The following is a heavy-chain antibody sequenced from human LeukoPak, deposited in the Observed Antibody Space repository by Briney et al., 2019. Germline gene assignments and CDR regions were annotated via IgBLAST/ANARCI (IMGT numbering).Heavy chain of an antibody. V-gene: IGHV3-21*01. CDR1: GFTFSSYS. CDR3: ARDHHVRGYCSGGSCYYYGMDV. D-gene: IGHD2-15*01. J-gene: IGHJ6*02. Sequence: PGGSLRLSCAASGFTFSSYSMNWVRQAPGKGLEWVSSISSSSSYIYYADSVKGRFTISRDNAKNSLYLQMNSLRAEDTAVYYCARDHHVRGYCSGGSCYYYGMDVWGQGTTVTVSS. CDR2: ISSSSSYI.